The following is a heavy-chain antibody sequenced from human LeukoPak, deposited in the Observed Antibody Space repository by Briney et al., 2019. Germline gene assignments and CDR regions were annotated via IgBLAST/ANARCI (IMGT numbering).Heavy chain of an antibody. J-gene: IGHJ4*02. CDR2: ISAYNGNT. Sequence: ASVKVSCKASGYSFTSYGISWVRQAPGQGLEWMVWISAYNGNTNYAQKLQGRVTMTTDTSASTAYMELRSLRSDDTAVYYCARAKGYYYYDSSGYYYEFDYWGQGTLVTVSS. CDR3: ARAKGYYYYDSSGYYYEFDY. CDR1: GYSFTSYG. V-gene: IGHV1-18*01. D-gene: IGHD3-22*01.